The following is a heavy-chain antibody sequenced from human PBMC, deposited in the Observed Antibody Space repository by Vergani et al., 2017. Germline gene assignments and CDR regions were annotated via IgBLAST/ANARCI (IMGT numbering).Heavy chain of an antibody. D-gene: IGHD6-13*01. CDR3: ARGYSSSWYVPYGPDAFDI. Sequence: QVQLVESGGGVVQPGRSLRLSCAASGFTFSSYGMHWVRQAPGKGLEGVAVIWYDGSNKYYADSVKGRFTISRDKSKNTLYLQMNSLRAEDTAVYYCARGYSSSWYVPYGPDAFDIWGQGTMVTVSS. V-gene: IGHV3-33*01. J-gene: IGHJ3*02. CDR2: IWYDGSNK. CDR1: GFTFSSYG.